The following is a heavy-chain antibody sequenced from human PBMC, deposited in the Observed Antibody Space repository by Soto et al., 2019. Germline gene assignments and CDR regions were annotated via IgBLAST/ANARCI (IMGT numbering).Heavy chain of an antibody. CDR1: GESFSEYY. D-gene: IGHD6-19*01. CDR2: NNHRGSS. CDR3: ARVHPPPATGGGGWYIDS. J-gene: IGHJ5*01. Sequence: QVQLQQWGAGLLKPSETLSLACAVDGESFSEYYWSWIRQPPGKGLEWIGENNHRGSSNYNPSLKTRVSIVVDSSRNQISLMLTSVTAADTGVYYCARVHPPPATGGGGWYIDSRGPGTLVTVSS. V-gene: IGHV4-34*02.